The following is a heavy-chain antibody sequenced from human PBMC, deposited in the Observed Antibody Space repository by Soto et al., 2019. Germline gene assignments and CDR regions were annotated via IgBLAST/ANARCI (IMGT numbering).Heavy chain of an antibody. CDR1: GFTFSSYG. V-gene: IGHV3-33*01. CDR3: ARDSYYDSSAPYLTTVGFAHY. CDR2: IWYDGSNK. J-gene: IGHJ4*02. D-gene: IGHD3-22*01. Sequence: GGSLRLSCAASGFTFSSYGMHWVRQAPGKGLEWVAVIWYDGSNKYYADSVKGRFTISRDNSKNTLYLQMNSLRAEDTAVYYCARDSYYDSSAPYLTTVGFAHYWGQGTLVTVSS.